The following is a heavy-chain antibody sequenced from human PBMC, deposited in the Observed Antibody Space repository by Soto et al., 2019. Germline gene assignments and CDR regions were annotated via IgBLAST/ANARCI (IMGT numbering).Heavy chain of an antibody. CDR1: GGSIISRSYY. CDR3: ARQRTSVVTQAYFDY. Sequence: ASETLSLTCTVSGGSIISRSYYWVWIRQSPGKGLEWIGSIYYSGSTYYNPSLKSRVAMSVDTSKNQFSLKLRSVSAADTAVYYCARQRTSVVTQAYFDYWGQGTLVTVSS. V-gene: IGHV4-39*01. CDR2: IYYSGST. D-gene: IGHD2-21*02. J-gene: IGHJ4*02.